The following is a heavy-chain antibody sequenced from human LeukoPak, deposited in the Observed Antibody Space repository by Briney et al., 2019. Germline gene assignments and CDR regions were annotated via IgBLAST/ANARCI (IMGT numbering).Heavy chain of an antibody. D-gene: IGHD2-15*01. J-gene: IGHJ2*01. CDR3: ARGFYFSMTELYYLDL. Sequence: GGSLRLSFAVSGLHFRSFWMSRVRTAPGKGLEWVANIKQDETEKFYVDSVKGRFTISRDNAKNSLYLQMNSLRVEDSAVYYCARGFYFSMTELYYLDLWGRGTLVTVSA. CDR2: IKQDETEK. CDR1: GLHFRSFW. V-gene: IGHV3-7*04.